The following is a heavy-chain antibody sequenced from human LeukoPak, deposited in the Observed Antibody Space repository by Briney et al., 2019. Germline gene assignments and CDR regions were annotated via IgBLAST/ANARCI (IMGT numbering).Heavy chain of an antibody. D-gene: IGHD4-17*01. V-gene: IGHV3-9*01. J-gene: IGHJ4*02. Sequence: GRSLRLSCAASGFAFGDYAMHWVRQAPGKGLEWVSGISWNSGSIGYADSVKGRFAISRDNAKNSLYLQMNSLRAEDTALYYCAKGNGDYDPVFDYWGQGTLVTVSS. CDR1: GFAFGDYA. CDR3: AKGNGDYDPVFDY. CDR2: ISWNSGSI.